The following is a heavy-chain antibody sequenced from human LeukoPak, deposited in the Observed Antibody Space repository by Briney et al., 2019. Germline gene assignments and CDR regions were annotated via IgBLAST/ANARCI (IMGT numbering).Heavy chain of an antibody. V-gene: IGHV4-34*01. CDR1: GGSFSGYY. CDR2: INHSGST. Sequence: SETLSLTCAVYGGSFSGYYWSWIRQPPGKGLEWIGEINHSGSTNYNPSLKSRVTISVDTSKNQFSLKLSSVTAADTAVYYCARHRAQWLRPNPGWFDPWGQGTLVTVSS. D-gene: IGHD5-12*01. J-gene: IGHJ5*02. CDR3: ARHRAQWLRPNPGWFDP.